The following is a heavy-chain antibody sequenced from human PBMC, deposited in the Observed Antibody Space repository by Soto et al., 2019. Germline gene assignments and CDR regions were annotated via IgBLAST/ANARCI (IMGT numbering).Heavy chain of an antibody. CDR3: ARCLYSSHLRGENRTQDYYYYYMDV. D-gene: IGHD6-13*01. CDR1: GYTSTNYG. Sequence: VKVSCKASGYTSTNYGMHWLRQAPGQRLEWMGWINAGSGNTKYSQKFQGRITITRDKSTSTAYMELSSLRSEDTAVYYCARCLYSSHLRGENRTQDYYYYYMDVWGKGTTVTVSS. J-gene: IGHJ6*03. CDR2: INAGSGNT. V-gene: IGHV1-3*01.